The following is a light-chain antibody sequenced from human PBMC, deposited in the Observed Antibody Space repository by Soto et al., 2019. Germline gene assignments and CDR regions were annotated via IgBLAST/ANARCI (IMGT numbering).Light chain of an antibody. CDR2: EGT. CDR3: CSYAHIHTHNYV. V-gene: IGLV2-23*01. J-gene: IGLJ1*01. CDR1: SSDVANDKF. Sequence: QSVLTQPASVSGSPGQSINVSCTGASSDVANDKFVSWYQQHPGKAPKLMIYEGTKRPSGVSDRFSASKSGDTASLTISGLQAEDEADYYCCSYAHIHTHNYVFGTGTKVTVL.